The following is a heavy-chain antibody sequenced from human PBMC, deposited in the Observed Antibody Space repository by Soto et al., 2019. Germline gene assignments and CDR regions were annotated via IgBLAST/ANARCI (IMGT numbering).Heavy chain of an antibody. CDR1: GGSISSGGYY. J-gene: IGHJ5*02. V-gene: IGHV4-31*03. Sequence: PSETLSLTCTVSGGSISSGGYYWSWIRQHPGKGLEWIGYIYYSGSTYYNPSLKSRVTISVDTSKNQFSLKLSSVTAADTAVYYCARGRPRFLEWLHWFDPWGQGTLVPVSS. CDR2: IYYSGST. D-gene: IGHD3-3*01. CDR3: ARGRPRFLEWLHWFDP.